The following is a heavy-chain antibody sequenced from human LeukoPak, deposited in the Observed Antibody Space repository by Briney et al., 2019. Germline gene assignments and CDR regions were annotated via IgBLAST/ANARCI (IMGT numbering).Heavy chain of an antibody. D-gene: IGHD3-22*01. Sequence: HGESLKISCKGSGYSFTSYWIGWVRQMPGKGLEWMGIIYPGDFDTRYSPSFQGQVTISADKSISTAYLQWSSLKASDTAMYYCARPYYYDSSGWYFDHWGQGTLVTVSS. J-gene: IGHJ4*02. CDR3: ARPYYYDSSGWYFDH. CDR1: GYSFTSYW. CDR2: IYPGDFDT. V-gene: IGHV5-51*01.